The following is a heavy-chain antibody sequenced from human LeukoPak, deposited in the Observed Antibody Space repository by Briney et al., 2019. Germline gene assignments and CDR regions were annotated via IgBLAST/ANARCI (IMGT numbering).Heavy chain of an antibody. D-gene: IGHD2-2*01. CDR2: ISGSGGRT. V-gene: IGHV3-23*01. Sequence: GGSLRLSCAASGFTFSNYAMTWVRQAPGKGLEWVSTISGSGGRTYYADSVKGRFTISRDNSKNTLNLQMNSLRAEDTAEYYCAKDRTYCSSTNCYGTYYFDYWGQGTLVTVSS. CDR3: AKDRTYCSSTNCYGTYYFDY. CDR1: GFTFSNYA. J-gene: IGHJ4*02.